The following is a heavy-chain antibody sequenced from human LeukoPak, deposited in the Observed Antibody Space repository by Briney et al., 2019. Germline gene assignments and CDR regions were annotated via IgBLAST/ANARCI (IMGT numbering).Heavy chain of an antibody. V-gene: IGHV1-2*02. Sequence: ASVKVSCKASGYTFTGYYMHWVRQAPGQGLEWMGWINPNSGGTNYAQKFQGRVTMTRDTSINTAYMELSRLRSDDTAVYYCARDSGIAVAGNLDYWGQGTLVTVSS. CDR1: GYTFTGYY. CDR3: ARDSGIAVAGNLDY. CDR2: INPNSGGT. J-gene: IGHJ4*02. D-gene: IGHD6-19*01.